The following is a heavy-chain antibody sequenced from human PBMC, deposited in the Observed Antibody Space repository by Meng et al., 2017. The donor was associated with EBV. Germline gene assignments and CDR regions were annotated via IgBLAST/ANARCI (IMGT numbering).Heavy chain of an antibody. Sequence: QVPLVQSGAEVKTPGASVKVSCKASGYTFTGYYMHWVRQAPGQGLEWMGRINPNSGGTNYAQKFQGRVTMTRDTSISTAYMELSRLRSDDTAVYYCARVGIAVAGTGDYWGQGTLVTVSS. CDR2: INPNSGGT. CDR1: GYTFTGYY. CDR3: ARVGIAVAGTGDY. V-gene: IGHV1-2*06. D-gene: IGHD6-19*01. J-gene: IGHJ4*02.